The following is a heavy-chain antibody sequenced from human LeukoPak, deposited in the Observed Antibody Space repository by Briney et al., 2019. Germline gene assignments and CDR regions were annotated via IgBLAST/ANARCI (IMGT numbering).Heavy chain of an antibody. CDR1: GYTFTGYY. CDR3: ARVFYDSSGYYYLFDY. CDR2: INPNSGST. J-gene: IGHJ4*02. D-gene: IGHD3-22*01. Sequence: ASVKVSCKASGYTFTGYYMHWVRQAPGQGLEWMGWINPNSGSTNYAQKFQGRVTMTRDTSISTAYMELSRLRSDDTAVYYCARVFYDSSGYYYLFDYWGQGTLVTVSP. V-gene: IGHV1-2*02.